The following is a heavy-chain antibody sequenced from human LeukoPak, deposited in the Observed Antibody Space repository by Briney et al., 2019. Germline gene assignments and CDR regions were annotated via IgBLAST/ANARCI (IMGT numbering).Heavy chain of an antibody. D-gene: IGHD5-12*01. CDR2: IKQDGSEK. V-gene: IGHV3-7*01. J-gene: IGHJ6*03. CDR1: GFTFSSYW. Sequence: PGGSLRLSCAASGFTFSSYWMSWVRQAPGKGLEWVANIKQDGSEKYYEDSVKGRFTISRDNAKNSLYLQMNSLRAEDTAVYYCARLNSGYDYYYYYYMDVWGKGTTVTVSS. CDR3: ARLNSGYDYYYYYYMDV.